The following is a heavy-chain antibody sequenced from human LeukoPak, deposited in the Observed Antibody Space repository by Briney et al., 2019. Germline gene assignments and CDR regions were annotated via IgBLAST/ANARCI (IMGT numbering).Heavy chain of an antibody. Sequence: PSETLSLTCTVSGGSISSYYWSWIRQPPGKGLEWIGYIYTSGTTNYNPSLKSRVTMSIDTSKNQFSLKLSSVTAADTAIYYCARDAKYYYGSRTYFFFEYWGQGTLVTVSS. J-gene: IGHJ4*02. CDR3: ARDAKYYYGSRTYFFFEY. V-gene: IGHV4-4*08. CDR1: GGSISSYY. D-gene: IGHD3-10*01. CDR2: IYTSGTT.